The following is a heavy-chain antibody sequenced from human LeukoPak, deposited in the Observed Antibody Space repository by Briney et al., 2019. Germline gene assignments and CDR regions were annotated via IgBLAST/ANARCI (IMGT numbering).Heavy chain of an antibody. CDR1: GFTFSSYG. Sequence: GGSLRLSCAASGFTFSSYGTHWVRQAPGKGLEWVAVISYDGSNKYYADSVKGRFTISRDNSKNTLYLQMNSLRAEDTAVYYCAKSASSSELDYWGQGTLVTVSS. CDR2: ISYDGSNK. CDR3: AKSASSSELDY. D-gene: IGHD6-6*01. V-gene: IGHV3-30*18. J-gene: IGHJ4*02.